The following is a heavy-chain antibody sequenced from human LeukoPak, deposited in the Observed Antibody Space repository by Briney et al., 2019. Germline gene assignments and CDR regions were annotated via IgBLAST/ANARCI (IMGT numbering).Heavy chain of an antibody. CDR3: ARDFRDEGYSYVDGMDV. D-gene: IGHD5-18*01. Sequence: GGSLRLSCAASGFTFNTYTMNWVRQAPGKGLECVSSISSSSSYISYADSVKGRFTISRDNAKNSLFLQMDSLRAEDTAVYYCARDFRDEGYSYVDGMDVWGQGTTVTVSS. CDR1: GFTFNTYT. J-gene: IGHJ6*02. CDR2: ISSSSSYI. V-gene: IGHV3-21*01.